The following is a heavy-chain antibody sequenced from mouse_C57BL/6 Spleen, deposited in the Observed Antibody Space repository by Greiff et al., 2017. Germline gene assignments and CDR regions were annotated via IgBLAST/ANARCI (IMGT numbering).Heavy chain of an antibody. D-gene: IGHD4-1*01. Sequence: VQLQESGPELVKPGASVKISCKASGYAFSSSWMNWVKQRPGKGLEWIGRIYPGDGDTNYNGKFKGKATLTADKSSSTAYMQLSSLTSEDSAVYFCARAGTGMDYWGQGTSVTVSS. V-gene: IGHV1-82*01. CDR3: ARAGTGMDY. CDR1: GYAFSSSW. CDR2: IYPGDGDT. J-gene: IGHJ4*01.